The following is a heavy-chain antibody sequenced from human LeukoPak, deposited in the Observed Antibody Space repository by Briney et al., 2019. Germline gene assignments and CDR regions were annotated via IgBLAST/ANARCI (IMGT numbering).Heavy chain of an antibody. Sequence: PGGSLRLSCAASGFTFSSSWMHWGRQPPGKGLVWVSRINSDGSSTTYADSVKGRFTISRDNAKNTLYLHMNSLRAEDTAIYYCARALGSVADFWGQGTMVTVSS. CDR2: INSDGSST. V-gene: IGHV3-74*01. CDR1: GFTFSSSW. D-gene: IGHD6-6*01. J-gene: IGHJ4*02. CDR3: ARALGSVADF.